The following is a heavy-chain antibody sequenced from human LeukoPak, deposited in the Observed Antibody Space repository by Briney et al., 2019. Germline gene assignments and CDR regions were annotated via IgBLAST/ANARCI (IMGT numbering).Heavy chain of an antibody. J-gene: IGHJ4*02. D-gene: IGHD3-16*01. Sequence: GGSLRLSCAASGFTVSGNYMSLVRQAPGKGLEWVSVIYSSDNTYYIDSVKGRFTISRDNSKNTLYLQMNSLRAEDTAVYYCAGRRVLDASFDYWGQGTLVTVSS. CDR1: GFTVSGNY. V-gene: IGHV3-66*02. CDR3: AGRRVLDASFDY. CDR2: IYSSDNT.